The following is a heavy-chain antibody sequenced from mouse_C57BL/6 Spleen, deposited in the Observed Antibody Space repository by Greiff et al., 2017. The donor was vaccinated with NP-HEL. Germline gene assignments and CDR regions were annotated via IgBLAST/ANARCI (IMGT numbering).Heavy chain of an antibody. V-gene: IGHV5-6*01. CDR2: ISSGGSYT. CDR1: GFTFSSYG. D-gene: IGHD2-2*01. J-gene: IGHJ4*01. CDR3: ARRWGYEGDYAMDY. Sequence: EVQLVESGGDLVKPGGSLKLSCAASGFTFSSYGMSWVRPTPDKRLEWVATISSGGSYTYYPDSVKGRFTISRDNAKTTLYLQMSSLKSEDTAMYYCARRWGYEGDYAMDYWGQGTSVTVSS.